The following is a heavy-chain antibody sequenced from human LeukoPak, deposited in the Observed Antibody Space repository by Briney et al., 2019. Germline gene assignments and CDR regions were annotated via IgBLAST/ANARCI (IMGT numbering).Heavy chain of an antibody. CDR1: GFTFSSYA. Sequence: AGGSLRLSCAASGFTFSSYAMSWVRQAPGKGLEWVSAISGSGGSTYYADSVKGRFTISRDNSKNTLYLQINSLRAEDTAVYYCAKDGYSSCCYYWFDPWGQGTLVTVSS. CDR3: AKDGYSSCCYYWFDP. V-gene: IGHV3-23*01. D-gene: IGHD6-13*01. J-gene: IGHJ5*02. CDR2: ISGSGGST.